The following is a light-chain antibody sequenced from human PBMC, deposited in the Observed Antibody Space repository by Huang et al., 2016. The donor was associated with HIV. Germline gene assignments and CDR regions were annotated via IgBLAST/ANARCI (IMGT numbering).Light chain of an antibody. CDR1: QSIGSW. V-gene: IGKV1-5*03. CDR2: KTS. J-gene: IGKJ1*01. Sequence: DIQMTQSPSTLSASVGDRVTITCRASQSIGSWLAWFQQKPGRAPKLLIYKTSSLESGVPSRFSGSGAGTEFTLTLSSLQPDDFATYYCQQYNSYWTFGQGTKVDIK. CDR3: QQYNSYWT.